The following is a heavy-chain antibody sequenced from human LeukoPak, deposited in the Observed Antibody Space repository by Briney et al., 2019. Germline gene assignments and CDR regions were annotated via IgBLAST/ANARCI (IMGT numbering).Heavy chain of an antibody. CDR2: IYYSGST. CDR1: GGSISSSSFY. V-gene: IGHV4-39*01. J-gene: IGHJ4*02. D-gene: IGHD5-18*01. CDR3: ASPDTAMVNGY. Sequence: SETLSLTCTVSGGSISSSSFYCGWIRQPPGKGLEWIGSIYYSGSTYYNPSLESRVIISLDTSKNQFSLKLRSVTAADTAVYYCASPDTAMVNGYWGQGTLVTVSS.